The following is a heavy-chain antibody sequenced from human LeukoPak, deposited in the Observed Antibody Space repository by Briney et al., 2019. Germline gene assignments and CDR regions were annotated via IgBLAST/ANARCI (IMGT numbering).Heavy chain of an antibody. V-gene: IGHV4-34*01. CDR2: INHSGST. D-gene: IGHD3-22*01. Sequence: SETLSLTRAVYGGSFSGYYWSWIRQPPGKGLEWIGEINHSGSTNYNPSLKSRVTISVDTSKNQFSLKLSSVTAADTAVYYCARALNYYDSSGYYSLDWFDPWGQGTLVTVSS. J-gene: IGHJ5*02. CDR1: GGSFSGYY. CDR3: ARALNYYDSSGYYSLDWFDP.